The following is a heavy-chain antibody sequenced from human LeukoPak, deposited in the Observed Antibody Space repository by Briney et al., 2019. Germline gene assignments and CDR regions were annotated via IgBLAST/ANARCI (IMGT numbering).Heavy chain of an antibody. CDR3: AKVSCTGGTCSSFDY. D-gene: IGHD2-8*02. V-gene: IGHV3-23*01. CDR1: GFTFSSFV. CDR2: ISGSGVYK. Sequence: PGGSLRLSCAASGFTFSSFVMSWVRQAPGKGLEWVSSISGSGVYKYYTDSVKGRFTISRDNSNNTLYVQMNSLRAEDTAVYYCAKVSCTGGTCSSFDYWGQGTLATVSS. J-gene: IGHJ4*02.